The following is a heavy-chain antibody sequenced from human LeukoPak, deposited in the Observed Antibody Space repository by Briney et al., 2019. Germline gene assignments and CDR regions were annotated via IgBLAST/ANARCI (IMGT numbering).Heavy chain of an antibody. CDR2: ISSSGSYI. V-gene: IGHV3-21*01. J-gene: IGHJ5*02. D-gene: IGHD3-16*01. CDR1: AFTFSSYS. Sequence: PGGSLRLSCVASAFTFSSYSMNWVRQAPGKGLEWVSSISSSGSYIYYADSVKGRFTISRDNSKNTLCLKMNSLRAEDTAVYYCAKSRSRNMLTFGGVENWFDPWGQGTLVTVSS. CDR3: AKSRSRNMLTFGGVENWFDP.